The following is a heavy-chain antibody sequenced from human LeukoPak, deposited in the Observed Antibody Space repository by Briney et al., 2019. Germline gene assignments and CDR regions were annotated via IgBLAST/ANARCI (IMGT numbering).Heavy chain of an antibody. D-gene: IGHD4-23*01. CDR2: IVSDGSST. CDR3: TRGNSGHDY. CDR1: GFTFSSYW. Sequence: RGTLRLSSAASGFTFSSYWMYWVRQAPGKGLLCISRIVSDGSSTTYADSVKGRFTISRDNAKNTLYLQMNSLRAEDTAVYYCTRGNSGHDYWGQGTLVTVSS. V-gene: IGHV3-74*01. J-gene: IGHJ4*02.